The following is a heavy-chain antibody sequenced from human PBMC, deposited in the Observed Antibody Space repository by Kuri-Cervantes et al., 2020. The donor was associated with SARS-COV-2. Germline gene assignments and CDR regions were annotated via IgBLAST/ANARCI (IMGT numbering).Heavy chain of an antibody. J-gene: IGHJ3*02. V-gene: IGHV4-30-2*01. CDR2: IYHSGST. Sequence: SETLSLTCTVSGGSISSGGYYWSWIRQPPGKGLEWIGYIYHSGSTYYNPSLKSRVTISVDTSKNQFSLKLSSVTAADTAVYYCARDLREDAFDIWGQGTMVTVSS. CDR3: ARDLREDAFDI. CDR1: GGSISSGGYY.